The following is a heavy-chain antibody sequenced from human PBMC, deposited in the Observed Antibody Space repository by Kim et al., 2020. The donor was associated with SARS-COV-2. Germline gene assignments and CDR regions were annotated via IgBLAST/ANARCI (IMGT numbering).Heavy chain of an antibody. CDR3: ARDHDSGYADY. CDR2: A. J-gene: IGHJ4*02. D-gene: IGHD5-12*01. Sequence: ANYAQKFQGRVTITADKSTSTAYMELSSLRSEDTAVYYCARDHDSGYADYWGQGTLVTVSS. V-gene: IGHV1-69*04.